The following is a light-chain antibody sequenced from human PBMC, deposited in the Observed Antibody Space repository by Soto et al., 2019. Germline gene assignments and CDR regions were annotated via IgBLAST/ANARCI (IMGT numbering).Light chain of an antibody. CDR1: QSVSSSY. V-gene: IGKV3-20*01. J-gene: IGKJ4*01. CDR2: GAS. CDR3: QQYGSSPRGT. Sequence: EIVLTQSPGTLSLSPGERATLSCRASQSVSSSYLAWYQQKPGQAPRLLIYGASRRATGIPDRFSGSGSGTDFTLTISRLAPEDFAVYYCQQYGSSPRGTFGGGAKVEIK.